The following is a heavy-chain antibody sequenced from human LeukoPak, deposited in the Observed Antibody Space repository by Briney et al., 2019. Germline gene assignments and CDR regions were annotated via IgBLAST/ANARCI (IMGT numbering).Heavy chain of an antibody. CDR2: ISRGGNSI. J-gene: IGHJ2*01. V-gene: IGHV3-11*04. CDR3: ARRGEQQLVEHLGWYFDL. Sequence: PGESLRLSCAASGFTFSDYYMTWLRQAPGKGLEWVSSISRGGNSIYYAESVKGRFTISRDNAKNSLYLQMNSLRAEDTAVYYCARRGEQQLVEHLGWYFDLWGRGTLVTVSS. D-gene: IGHD6-13*01. CDR1: GFTFSDYY.